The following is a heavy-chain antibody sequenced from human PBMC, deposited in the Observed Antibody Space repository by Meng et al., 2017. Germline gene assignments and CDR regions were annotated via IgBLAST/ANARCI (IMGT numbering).Heavy chain of an antibody. CDR1: GFLFSTTGVG. V-gene: IGHV2-5*02. Sequence: QITLKESGPTLVKPPQTLPLTCTFSGFLFSTTGVGVGWIRQPPGKALEWLALIYWDDDKRYSPSLKSRLTITKDTSKNQVVLTMTNMDPVDTATYYCAHRLGSSGVAYWGQGTLVTVSS. CDR2: IYWDDDK. D-gene: IGHD6-19*01. J-gene: IGHJ4*02. CDR3: AHRLGSSGVAY.